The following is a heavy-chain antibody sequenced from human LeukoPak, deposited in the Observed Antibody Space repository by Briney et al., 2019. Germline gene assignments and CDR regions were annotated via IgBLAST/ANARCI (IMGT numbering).Heavy chain of an antibody. D-gene: IGHD5-18*01. J-gene: IGHJ2*01. CDR3: ATVAMEDWYFDL. CDR2: ISSSGSTI. Sequence: GGSLRLSCAASGFTFNSYNMNWVRQAPGKGLEWVSYISSSGSTIYYADAVKGRFTISRDNAKNSLYLQMSSLRDEDTAVYYCATVAMEDWYFDLWGRGTLVTVSS. V-gene: IGHV3-48*02. CDR1: GFTFNSYN.